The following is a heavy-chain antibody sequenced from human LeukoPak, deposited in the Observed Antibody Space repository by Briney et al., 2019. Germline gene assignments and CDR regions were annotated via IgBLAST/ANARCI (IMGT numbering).Heavy chain of an antibody. CDR1: GGSISSSSYY. D-gene: IGHD3-10*01. Sequence: PSETLSLTCTVSGGSISSSSYYWGWIRQPPGEGLEWIGSIYYSGSTYYNPSLKSRVTISVDTSKNQFSLKLSSVTAADTAVYYCARWDYYGSGSQPPLDAFDIWGQGTMVTVSS. V-gene: IGHV4-39*07. CDR3: ARWDYYGSGSQPPLDAFDI. CDR2: IYYSGST. J-gene: IGHJ3*02.